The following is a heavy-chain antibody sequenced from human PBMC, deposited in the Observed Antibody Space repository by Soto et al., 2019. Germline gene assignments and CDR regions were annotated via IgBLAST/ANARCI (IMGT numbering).Heavy chain of an antibody. J-gene: IGHJ3*02. CDR3: ARHSYCSGGRCSPAFDI. Sequence: QVQLVESGGGVVQPGRSLRLSCAASGFTFSSYGMHWVRQAPGKGLEWVAVIWYDGSNKYYADSVKGRFTISRDNSKNTLYLQMNSLRAEDTAVYYCARHSYCSGGRCSPAFDIWGQGTMVTVSS. V-gene: IGHV3-33*01. CDR2: IWYDGSNK. D-gene: IGHD2-15*01. CDR1: GFTFSSYG.